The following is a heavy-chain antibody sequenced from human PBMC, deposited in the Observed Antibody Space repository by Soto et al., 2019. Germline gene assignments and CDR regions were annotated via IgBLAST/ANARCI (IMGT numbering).Heavy chain of an antibody. Sequence: QVQLVQSGAEVKKPGASVKVSCKASGYTFTSYAMHWGRQAPGQRLEWLVWINAGNGNTKYSQKFQGRVTITRDTSASTAYMELSSLRSEDTAVYYCARAHCSGGSCPVNSATYMDVWGKGTTVTVSS. J-gene: IGHJ6*03. D-gene: IGHD2-15*01. CDR1: GYTFTSYA. CDR2: INAGNGNT. CDR3: ARAHCSGGSCPVNSATYMDV. V-gene: IGHV1-3*01.